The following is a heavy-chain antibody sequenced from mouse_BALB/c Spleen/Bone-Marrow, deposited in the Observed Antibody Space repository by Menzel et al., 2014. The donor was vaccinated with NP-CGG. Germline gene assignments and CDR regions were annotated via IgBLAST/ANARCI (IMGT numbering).Heavy chain of an antibody. V-gene: IGHV5-2*01. D-gene: IGHD2-1*01. J-gene: IGHJ1*01. CDR3: ASFSSMYGYLDV. Sequence: EVRLVESGGGLVQPGESLKLSCESNEYEFPSHDMSWARKTPEKRLELVAAINSDGGSTYYPDTMERRFIISRDNTKXPVSLKMSSRRFGATSFYYCASFSSMYGYLDVGGAGTPAPVSS. CDR2: INSDGGST. CDR1: EYEFPSHD.